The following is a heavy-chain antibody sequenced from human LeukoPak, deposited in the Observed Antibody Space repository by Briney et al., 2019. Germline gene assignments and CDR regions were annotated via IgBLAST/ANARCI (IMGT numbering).Heavy chain of an antibody. V-gene: IGHV1-18*01. CDR3: ARDKYCSSTSCYTGIDY. J-gene: IGHJ4*02. Sequence: ASVKVSCKASGYTFTSYGISLVRQAPGQGLEWMGWISAYNGNTNYAQKLQGRVTMTTDTSTSTAYMELRSLRSDDTAVYYCARDKYCSSTSCYTGIDYWGQGTLVTVSS. CDR2: ISAYNGNT. D-gene: IGHD2-2*02. CDR1: GYTFTSYG.